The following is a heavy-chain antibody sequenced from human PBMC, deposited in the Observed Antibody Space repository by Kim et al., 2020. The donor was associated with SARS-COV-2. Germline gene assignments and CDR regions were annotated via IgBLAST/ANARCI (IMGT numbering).Heavy chain of an antibody. J-gene: IGHJ5*02. CDR2: LDYTGSM. D-gene: IGHD7-27*01. CDR1: GDSISGGSDY. V-gene: IGHV4-39*01. Sequence: SETLSLTCTVFGDSISGGSDYWGWIRQPPGKGLEWIGNLDYTGSMYYNPSLKSRINMSVDTSKNQFSLKLRSVTASDTAVYYCARPARGLGGGSRFDPWGQGTLVIDSS. CDR3: ARPARGLGGGSRFDP.